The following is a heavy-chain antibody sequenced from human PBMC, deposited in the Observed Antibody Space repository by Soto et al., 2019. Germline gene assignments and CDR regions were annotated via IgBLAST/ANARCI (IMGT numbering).Heavy chain of an antibody. Sequence: QVQLQQWGAGLLKPSETLSLTCAVYDGSFSGYYWSWLRQTPGKGLEWIGEINYSGSTKYNPSLESRVTISVDTSKNQFSRRLSSVTAADTAVYYCARTGGMDVWSQGATVTVSS. V-gene: IGHV4-34*01. CDR2: INYSGST. J-gene: IGHJ6*02. CDR3: ARTGGMDV. CDR1: DGSFSGYY.